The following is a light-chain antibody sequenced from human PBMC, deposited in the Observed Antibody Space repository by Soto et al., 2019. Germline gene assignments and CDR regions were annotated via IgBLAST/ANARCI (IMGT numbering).Light chain of an antibody. V-gene: IGKV1-5*01. CDR2: DAS. Sequence: DIEMTQSPSTLSANVGDRVTITCRASQSISSWLAWYQQRPGKAPKLLIYDASSLQNWVPSRFSGSGSGTEFTLTISSLQPDDFATYYCQHYNSYSEAFGQGTKVDI. J-gene: IGKJ1*01. CDR1: QSISSW. CDR3: QHYNSYSEA.